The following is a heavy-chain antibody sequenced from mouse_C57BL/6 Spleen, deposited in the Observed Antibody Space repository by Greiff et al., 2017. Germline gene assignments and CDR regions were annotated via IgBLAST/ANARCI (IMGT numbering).Heavy chain of an antibody. CDR3: TRSGY. V-gene: IGHV1-15*01. J-gene: IGHJ2*01. D-gene: IGHD3-1*01. CDR1: GYTFTDYE. Sequence: QVQLQQSGAELVRPGASVTLSCKASGYTFTDYEMHWVKQTPVHGLEWIGAIDPETGGTAYNQKFKGKAILTADNSSSTAYMELRSLTSEDSAVYYCTRSGYWGQGTTLTVSS. CDR2: IDPETGGT.